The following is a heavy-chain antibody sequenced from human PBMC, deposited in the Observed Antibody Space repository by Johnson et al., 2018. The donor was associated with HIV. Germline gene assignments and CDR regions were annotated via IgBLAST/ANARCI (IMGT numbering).Heavy chain of an antibody. J-gene: IGHJ3*02. CDR2: IRYDGSNK. Sequence: QVQVVESGGGVVQPGGSLRLSCAASGFTFSSYGMHWVRQAPGKGLAWVAFIRYDGSNKYYADSVKGRFTISRDNSKNTLYLQMNSLRAEDTAVYYCAKDQPHRIVGATEKLAFDIWGQGTMVTVSS. CDR1: GFTFSSYG. V-gene: IGHV3-30*02. CDR3: AKDQPHRIVGATEKLAFDI. D-gene: IGHD1-26*01.